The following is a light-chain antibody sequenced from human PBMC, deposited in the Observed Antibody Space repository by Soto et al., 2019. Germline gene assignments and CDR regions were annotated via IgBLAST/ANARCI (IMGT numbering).Light chain of an antibody. CDR2: EVS. Sequence: QSALTQPASVSGSPGQSITISCTGTSSDVGGYNYVSWYQQHPGKAPKLMIYEVSNRPSGVSNRFSGSKSGNTASLTISGLQADDEADDYCNSYSSTSTLVVFGGGTKLTVL. V-gene: IGLV2-14*01. CDR3: NSYSSTSTLVV. CDR1: SSDVGGYNY. J-gene: IGLJ2*01.